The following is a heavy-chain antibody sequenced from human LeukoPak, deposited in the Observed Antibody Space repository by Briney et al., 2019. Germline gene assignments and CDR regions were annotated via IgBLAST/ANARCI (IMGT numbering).Heavy chain of an antibody. CDR2: ISTTSYYI. D-gene: IGHD1-1*01. CDR1: GFIFSAYN. Sequence: PGRSLRLSCGASGFIFSAYNMNWVRQAPGKGPEWVSSISTTSYYIYYADSVKGRFTISRDNAHSSLYLQMNSLSAEDTAVYYCASNFGATTGFWGQGTLVTVSS. J-gene: IGHJ4*02. CDR3: ASNFGATTGF. V-gene: IGHV3-21*01.